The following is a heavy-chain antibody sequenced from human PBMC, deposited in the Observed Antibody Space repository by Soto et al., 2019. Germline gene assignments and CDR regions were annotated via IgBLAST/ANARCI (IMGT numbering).Heavy chain of an antibody. J-gene: IGHJ4*02. CDR1: GGSVSSGSYY. V-gene: IGHV4-61*01. CDR2: IYYSGST. Sequence: SETLSLTCTVSGGSVSSGSYYWSWIRQPPGKGLEWIGYIYYSGSTNYNPSLKSRVTISVDTSKNQFSLKLSSVTAADTVVYYCARVHYYGSGSYVDYWGQGTLVTVSS. D-gene: IGHD3-10*01. CDR3: ARVHYYGSGSYVDY.